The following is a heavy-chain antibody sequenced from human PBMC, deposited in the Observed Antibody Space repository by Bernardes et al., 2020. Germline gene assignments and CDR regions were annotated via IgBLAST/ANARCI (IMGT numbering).Heavy chain of an antibody. CDR1: GGSFSGYY. J-gene: IGHJ4*02. CDR3: ARGLLPYSSGWYGFGY. Sequence: SETLYLTCAVYGGSFSGYYWSWIRQPPGKGLEWIGEINHSGSTNYNPSLKSRVTISVDTSKNQFSLKLSSVTAADTAVYYCARGLLPYSSGWYGFGYWGQGTLVTVSS. V-gene: IGHV4-34*01. CDR2: INHSGST. D-gene: IGHD6-19*01.